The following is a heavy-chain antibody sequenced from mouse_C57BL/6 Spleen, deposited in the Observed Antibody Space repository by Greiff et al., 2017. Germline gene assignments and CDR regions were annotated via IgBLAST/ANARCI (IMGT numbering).Heavy chain of an antibody. J-gene: IGHJ2*01. Sequence: QVQLKQSGAELVKPGASVKMSCKASGYTFTSYWITWVKQRPGQGLEWIGDIYPGSGSTNYNEKFKSKATLTVDTSSSTAYMQLSSLTSEDSAVYYCARWRSHYFDYWGQGTTLTVSS. CDR3: ARWRSHYFDY. CDR1: GYTFTSYW. CDR2: IYPGSGST. V-gene: IGHV1-55*01.